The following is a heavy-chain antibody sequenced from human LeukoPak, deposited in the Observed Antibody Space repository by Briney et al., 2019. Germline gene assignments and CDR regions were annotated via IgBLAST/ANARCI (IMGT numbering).Heavy chain of an antibody. V-gene: IGHV1-69*01. CDR1: GGTFSSYA. D-gene: IGHD6-13*01. CDR3: ARVRYSSRPGYMDV. J-gene: IGHJ6*03. Sequence: XASGGTFSSYAISWVRQAPGQGVXWMGGTIPIFGTANYAQKFQGRVTITADESTSTAYMELSSLRSEDTAVYYCARVRYSSRPGYMDVWGKGTTVTVSS. CDR2: TIPIFGTA.